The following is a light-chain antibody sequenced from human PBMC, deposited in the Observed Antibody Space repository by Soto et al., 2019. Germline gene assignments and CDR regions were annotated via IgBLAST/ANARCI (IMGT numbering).Light chain of an antibody. V-gene: IGKV3-11*01. Sequence: EIVLTQSAATLSLSPGERATLSCRASQSVSSYLAWYQQKPGQAPRLLIYDASNRATGIPARFSGSGSGTDFPITISSLESEGFAVYYFQLRSNWHTFGGGPKVEIK. CDR3: QLRSNWHT. CDR1: QSVSSY. J-gene: IGKJ4*01. CDR2: DAS.